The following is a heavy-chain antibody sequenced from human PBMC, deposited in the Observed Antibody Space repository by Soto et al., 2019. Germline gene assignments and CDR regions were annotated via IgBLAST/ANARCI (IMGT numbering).Heavy chain of an antibody. CDR1: GFTFSSYG. D-gene: IGHD6-19*01. V-gene: IGHV3-30*18. CDR2: ISYDGSNK. CDR3: AKLIAVAGTGIDY. J-gene: IGHJ4*02. Sequence: GGTLRLSCSGSGFTFSSYGMHWVRQAPGKGLEWVAVISYDGSNKFYADSVKGLFTISRDNSKNTLYLQMNSLRAEDTVVYYCAKLIAVAGTGIDYWGQATLDTVSS.